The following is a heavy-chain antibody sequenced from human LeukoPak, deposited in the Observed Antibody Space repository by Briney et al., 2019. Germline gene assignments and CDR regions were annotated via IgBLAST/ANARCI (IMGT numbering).Heavy chain of an antibody. CDR2: IYYSGST. CDR3: VLDSSGYYEGPYYFDY. D-gene: IGHD3-22*01. V-gene: IGHV4-31*03. J-gene: IGHJ4*02. CDR1: GGSISSGGYY. Sequence: PSETLSLTCTVSGGSISSGGYYWSWIRQHPGKGLEWIGYIYYSGSTYYNPSLKSRVTISVDTSKNQFSLKLSSVTAADTAVYYCVLDSSGYYEGPYYFDYWGQGTLVTVSS.